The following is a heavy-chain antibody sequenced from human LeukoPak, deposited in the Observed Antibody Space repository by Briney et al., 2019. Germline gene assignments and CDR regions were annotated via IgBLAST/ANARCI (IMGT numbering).Heavy chain of an antibody. J-gene: IGHJ4*02. D-gene: IGHD1-26*01. CDR1: GGSISSYY. V-gene: IGHV4-4*07. CDR3: ARDAYSGSYYFND. CDR2: IYSSGST. Sequence: KPSETLSLTCTVSGGSISSYYWSWIRQPAGKGLEWIGRIYSSGSTNHNPSLKSRVTMSVDTSKNQFSLKLSSVTAADTAVYYCARDAYSGSYYFNDGSEGTLVTVSS.